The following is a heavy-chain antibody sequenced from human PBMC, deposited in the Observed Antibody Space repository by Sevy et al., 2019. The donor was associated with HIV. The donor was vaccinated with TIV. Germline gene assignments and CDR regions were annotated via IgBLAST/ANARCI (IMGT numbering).Heavy chain of an antibody. Sequence: GGSLRLSCAASGFTFSNYAMSWVRQAPGKGLQWVSVISGSGGSTDYADSVKGRFTISRDNSKNTMFLQMNSLRAEDTAEYDCAKDPGYSRGWYDGWYYYYGMDVWGQGTTVTVSS. CDR3: AKDPGYSRGWYDGWYYYYGMDV. J-gene: IGHJ6*02. V-gene: IGHV3-23*01. D-gene: IGHD6-19*01. CDR2: ISGSGGST. CDR1: GFTFSNYA.